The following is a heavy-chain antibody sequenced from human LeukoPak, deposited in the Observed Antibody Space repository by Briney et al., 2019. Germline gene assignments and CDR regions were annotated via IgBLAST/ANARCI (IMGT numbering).Heavy chain of an antibody. D-gene: IGHD1-26*01. J-gene: IGHJ6*03. V-gene: IGHV4-59*01. CDR2: IYYSGST. CDR1: GGSISSYY. Sequence: SETLSLTCTVSGGSISSYYWSWIRQPPGKGLEWIGYIYYSGSTNYNPSLKSRVTISVDTYKNQFSLKLSSVTAADTAVYYCASYSGSYWTGYYYYYMDVWGKGTTVTVSS. CDR3: ASYSGSYWTGYYYYYMDV.